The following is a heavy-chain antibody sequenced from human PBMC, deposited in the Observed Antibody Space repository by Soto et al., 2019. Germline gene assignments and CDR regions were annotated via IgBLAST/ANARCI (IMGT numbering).Heavy chain of an antibody. Sequence: SETLSLTCTVSGGSISSSSYYWGWIRQPPGKGLEWIGSIYYTGSSYTNPSLRGPVTISVDTSKNQFSLKLSSVTAADTAVYYCARHFKGGVSIWSTVMVKRRYFDYWGQGTLVTVSS. CDR2: IYYTGSS. CDR3: ARHFKGGVSIWSTVMVKRRYFDY. D-gene: IGHD5-18*01. V-gene: IGHV4-39*01. CDR1: GGSISSSSYY. J-gene: IGHJ4*02.